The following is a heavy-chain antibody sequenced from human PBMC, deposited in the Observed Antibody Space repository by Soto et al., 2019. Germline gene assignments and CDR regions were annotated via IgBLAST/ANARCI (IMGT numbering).Heavy chain of an antibody. CDR3: AKDEYSSGWYVAFYFDS. CDR2: ISGSGADT. J-gene: IGHJ4*02. CDR1: GFTVSSYA. D-gene: IGHD6-13*01. Sequence: EVQLLESGGGLVQRGGSLRLSCAASGFTVSSYAMSWVRQAPGKGLEWVSAISGSGADTYYADSVKGRFTISRDKSKSTLYLQMDSLRAEDTALYYCAKDEYSSGWYVAFYFDSWGQGTLVTVSS. V-gene: IGHV3-23*01.